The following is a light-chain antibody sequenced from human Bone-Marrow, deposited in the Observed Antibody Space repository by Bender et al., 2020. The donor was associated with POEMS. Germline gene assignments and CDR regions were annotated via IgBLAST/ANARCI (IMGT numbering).Light chain of an antibody. V-gene: IGLV1-40*01. CDR2: GYN. Sequence: QSALTQPASVSGSPGQSITISCTGSSSNTGSGYDINWYQHLPGTAPKLLIYGYNNRPSGVPDRFSGSKSDTSASLAITGLQAEDEGDYYCQSYDNSLGGWVFGGGTKLTVL. CDR1: SSNTGSGYD. J-gene: IGLJ3*02. CDR3: QSYDNSLGGWV.